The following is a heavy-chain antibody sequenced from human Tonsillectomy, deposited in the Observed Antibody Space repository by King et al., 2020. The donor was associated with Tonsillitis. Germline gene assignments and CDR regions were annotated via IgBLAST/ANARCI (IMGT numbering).Heavy chain of an antibody. J-gene: IGHJ5*02. CDR1: GFTFSSYA. D-gene: IGHD2-15*01. CDR3: AKAGSS. Sequence: VQLVESGGGLVQPGGSLRLSWAASGFTFSSYAMSWVCQAPGKGLGWVSAISGGGGSTYYAESVKGRFTISRENSKNTLYLLMNGLRAEDTAVYYCAKAGSSWGQGTLATVSS. CDR2: ISGGGGST. V-gene: IGHV3-23*04.